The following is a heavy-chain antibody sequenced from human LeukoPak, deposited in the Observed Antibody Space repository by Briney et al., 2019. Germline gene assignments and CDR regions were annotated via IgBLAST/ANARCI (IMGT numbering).Heavy chain of an antibody. D-gene: IGHD2-2*01. CDR2: INHSGST. CDR1: GGSFSGYY. V-gene: IGHV4-34*01. CDR3: ASRYCSSTSCYLVDY. J-gene: IGHJ4*02. Sequence: SETLSLTCAVYGGSFSGYYWSWIRQPPGKGLEWIGEINHSGSTNYNPSLKSRVTISVDTSKNQFSLKLSSVTAADTAVYYCASRYCSSTSCYLVDYWGQGTLVTVSS.